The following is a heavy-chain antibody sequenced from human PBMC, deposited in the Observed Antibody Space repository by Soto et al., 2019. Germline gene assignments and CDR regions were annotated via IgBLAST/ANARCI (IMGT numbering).Heavy chain of an antibody. J-gene: IGHJ3*02. D-gene: IGHD3-10*01. V-gene: IGHV4-31*03. CDR2: IYYSGST. CDR3: ARASGRIGAFDI. CDR1: GGSISSGGYY. Sequence: QVQLQESGPGLVKPSQTLSLTCTVSGGSISSGGYYWGWIRQHPGKGLEWIGYIYYSGSTYYNPSLKSRVTISVDTSKNQFSLKLSSVTAADTAVYYCARASGRIGAFDIWGQGTMVTVSS.